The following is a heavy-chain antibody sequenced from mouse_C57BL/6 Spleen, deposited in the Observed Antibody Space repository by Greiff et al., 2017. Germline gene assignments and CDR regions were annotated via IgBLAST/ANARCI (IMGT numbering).Heavy chain of an antibody. Sequence: EVKLQQSGPELVKPGASVKISCKASGYTFTDYYMNWVQQTHGKSLEWIGDINPNNGGTSYHQKVKGKATLTVDKSSSTAYMELRSLTSEDSAVYYCARRYDSNYDYCDYWGQGTTLTVSS. D-gene: IGHD2-5*01. CDR2: INPNNGGT. V-gene: IGHV1-26*01. CDR3: ARRYDSNYDYCDY. CDR1: GYTFTDYY. J-gene: IGHJ2*01.